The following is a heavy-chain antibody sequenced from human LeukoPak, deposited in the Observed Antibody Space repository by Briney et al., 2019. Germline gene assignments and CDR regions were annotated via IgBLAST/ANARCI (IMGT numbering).Heavy chain of an antibody. CDR3: ARDLKTAMDYFDY. CDR1: GFTFSSYA. CDR2: ISYDGSKK. J-gene: IGHJ4*02. D-gene: IGHD2-2*01. Sequence: GGSLRLSCAASGFTFSSYAMHWVRQAPGKGLEWVAIISYDGSKKYYADSVKGRFTISRDNSKNTLFLQMNSLRPEDTAVYYCARDLKTAMDYFDYWGQGALVTVSS. V-gene: IGHV3-30*04.